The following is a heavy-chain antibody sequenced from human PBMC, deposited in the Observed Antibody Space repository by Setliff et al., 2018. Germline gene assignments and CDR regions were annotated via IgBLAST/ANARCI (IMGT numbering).Heavy chain of an antibody. CDR3: AKDGAMVRGVIIWTDY. CDR1: GFTFSSYA. D-gene: IGHD3-10*01. V-gene: IGHV3-23*01. J-gene: IGHJ4*02. CDR2: ISGSGGST. Sequence: LRLSCAASGFTFSSYAMSWVRQAPGKGLEWVSAISGSGGSTYYADSVKGRFTISRDNSKNTLYLQMNSLRAEDTAVYYCAKDGAMVRGVIIWTDYWGQGTLVTVSS.